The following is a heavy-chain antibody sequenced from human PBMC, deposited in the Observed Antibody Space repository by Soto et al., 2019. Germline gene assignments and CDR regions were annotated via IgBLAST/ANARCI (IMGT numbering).Heavy chain of an antibody. CDR3: ARNVFLEWLFWDV. CDR2: IYYSGST. CDR1: GGSISSSSYY. Sequence: SETLSLTCTVSGGSISSSSYYWGWIRQPPGKGLEWIGSIYYSGSTYYNPSLKSRVTISVDTSKNQFSLKLSSVTAADTAVYYCARNVFLEWLFWDVWGKGTTVTVSS. J-gene: IGHJ6*04. D-gene: IGHD3-3*01. V-gene: IGHV4-39*01.